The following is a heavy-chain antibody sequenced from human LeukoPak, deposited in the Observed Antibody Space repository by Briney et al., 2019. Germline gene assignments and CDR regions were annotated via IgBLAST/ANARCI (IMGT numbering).Heavy chain of an antibody. CDR3: ARAVAGTGDY. Sequence: GASVKVSCKASGGTFSSYAISWVRQAPGQGLEWMGWMNPNSGNTGYAQKFQGRVTMTRNTSISTAYMELSSLRSEDTAVYYCARAVAGTGDYWGQGTLVTVSS. V-gene: IGHV1-8*02. D-gene: IGHD6-19*01. CDR2: MNPNSGNT. J-gene: IGHJ4*02. CDR1: GGTFSSYA.